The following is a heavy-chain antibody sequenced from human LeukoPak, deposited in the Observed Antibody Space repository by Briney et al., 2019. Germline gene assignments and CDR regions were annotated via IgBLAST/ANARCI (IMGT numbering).Heavy chain of an antibody. CDR3: ARCAAYCSGGSCYSLSYYYYYMDV. J-gene: IGHJ6*03. D-gene: IGHD2-15*01. Sequence: GGSLRLSCAASGFTFSSYSMNWVRQAPGKGLEWVPYISSSSSTIYYADSVKGRFTISRDNAKNSLYLQMNSLRAEDTAVYYFARCAAYCSGGSCYSLSYYYYYMDVWGKGTTVTVSS. CDR2: ISSSSSTI. V-gene: IGHV3-48*01. CDR1: GFTFSSYS.